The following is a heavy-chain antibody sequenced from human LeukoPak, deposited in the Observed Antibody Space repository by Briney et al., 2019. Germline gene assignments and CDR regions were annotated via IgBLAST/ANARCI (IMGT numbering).Heavy chain of an antibody. V-gene: IGHV4-59*08. CDR1: GGSNSSYY. J-gene: IGHJ4*02. D-gene: IGHD4-23*01. CDR3: ARHTTVVPPHYFDY. CDR2: IYYSGST. Sequence: SETLSLTCTVSGGSNSSYYWSWIRQPPGKGLEWIGYIYYSGSTNYNPSLKSRVTISLDTSKNQISLKLSSVTAADTAVYYCARHTTVVPPHYFDYWGQGTLVTVSS.